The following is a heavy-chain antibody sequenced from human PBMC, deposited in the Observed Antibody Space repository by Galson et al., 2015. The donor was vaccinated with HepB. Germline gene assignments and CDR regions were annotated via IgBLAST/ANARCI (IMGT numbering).Heavy chain of an antibody. V-gene: IGHV1-8*01. CDR1: GYTFTSYD. CDR3: ARVGRPSIVVVPAAIDDAFYI. Sequence: SVKVSCKASGYTFTSYDINWVRQATGQGLEWMGWMNPNSGTTGYAQKFQGRVTMTRNNSISTAYMELSSLRSVDTAMYYCARVGRPSIVVVPAAIDDAFYIWGQGTMVTVSS. D-gene: IGHD2-2*01. J-gene: IGHJ3*02. CDR2: MNPNSGTT.